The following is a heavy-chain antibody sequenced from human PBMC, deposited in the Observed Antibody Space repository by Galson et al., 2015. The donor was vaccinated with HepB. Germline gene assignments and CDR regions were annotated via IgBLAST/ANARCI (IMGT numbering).Heavy chain of an antibody. CDR1: GFTLSDHY. J-gene: IGHJ3*02. CDR2: SRNRDYSFTT. D-gene: IGHD3-3*01. V-gene: IGHV3-72*01. CDR3: ARAGFLRGFDI. Sequence: SLRLSCAVFGFTLSDHYMDWVRQAPGKGLEWVARSRNRDYSFTTEYAASVKGRFTISRDDLENSLNLQMNSLKTDDTAVYYCARAGFLRGFDIWGQGTMVTVS.